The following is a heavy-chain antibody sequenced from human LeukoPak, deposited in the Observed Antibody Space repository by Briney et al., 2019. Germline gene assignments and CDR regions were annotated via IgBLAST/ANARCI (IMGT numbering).Heavy chain of an antibody. CDR2: IYYSGST. D-gene: IGHD2-2*01. CDR1: GGSISSSSYY. Sequence: SETLSLTCTVSGGSISSSSYYWGWIRQPPGKGLEWIGSIYYSGSTYYNPSLKSRVTISVDTSKNQFSLKLSSVTAADTAVYYCASPTVYCSSTSCYQDYFDYWGQGTLVTVS. CDR3: ASPTVYCSSTSCYQDYFDY. J-gene: IGHJ4*02. V-gene: IGHV4-39*01.